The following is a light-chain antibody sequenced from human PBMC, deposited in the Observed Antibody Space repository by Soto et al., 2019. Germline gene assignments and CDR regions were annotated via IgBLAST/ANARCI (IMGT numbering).Light chain of an antibody. V-gene: IGKV3-15*01. J-gene: IGKJ3*01. CDR1: QSVNLN. Sequence: EIMMTQSPGTLSVSPGEGATLSCTASQSVNLNLALYQQKPGQPPSLLLYAASTRATGIPVRFRGGGSVEEFTPTISILQYDDSGVYYRHQYNYWRRGTFGPGTKVEIK. CDR3: HQYNYWRRGT. CDR2: AAS.